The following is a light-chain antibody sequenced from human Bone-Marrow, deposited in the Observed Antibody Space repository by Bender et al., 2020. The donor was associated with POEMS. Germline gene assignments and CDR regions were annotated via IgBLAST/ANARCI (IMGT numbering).Light chain of an antibody. Sequence: QSALTQPPSASGSPGQSVTISCTGTSSDVGGYNYVSWYQQHPGKAPKLMIYEVSKRPSGVPDRFSGSKSGNTASLTVSGLQAEDEADYYCCSFAGGPYVFGTGT. CDR3: CSFAGGPYV. CDR1: SSDVGGYNY. J-gene: IGLJ1*01. CDR2: EVS. V-gene: IGLV2-8*01.